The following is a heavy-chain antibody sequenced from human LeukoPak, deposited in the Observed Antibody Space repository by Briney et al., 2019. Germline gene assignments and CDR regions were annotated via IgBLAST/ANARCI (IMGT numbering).Heavy chain of an antibody. J-gene: IGHJ4*02. D-gene: IGHD6-13*01. CDR3: AKGRLYGIAAAPIDY. CDR1: GFTFDDYA. CDR2: ISWNSGSI. Sequence: PGGSLRLSCAASGFTFDDYAMHWVRQAPGKGLEWVSGISWNSGSIDYADSVKGRFAVSRDNAKNSLYLQMNSLRTEDTALYFCAKGRLYGIAAAPIDYWGQGTLVTVSS. V-gene: IGHV3-9*01.